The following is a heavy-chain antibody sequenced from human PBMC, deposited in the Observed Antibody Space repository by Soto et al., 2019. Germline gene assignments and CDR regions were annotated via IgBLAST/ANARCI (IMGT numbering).Heavy chain of an antibody. V-gene: IGHV1-18*01. J-gene: IGHJ4*02. Sequence: KRLLASVKVSCKVSGYTLTELSMHWVRQAPGKGLEWMGWISAYNGNTNYAQKLQGRVTMTTDTSTSTAYMELRSLRSDDTAVYYCARDGSRIAVAGPSDYWGQGTLVTVSS. CDR1: GYTLTELS. CDR3: ARDGSRIAVAGPSDY. CDR2: ISAYNGNT. D-gene: IGHD6-19*01.